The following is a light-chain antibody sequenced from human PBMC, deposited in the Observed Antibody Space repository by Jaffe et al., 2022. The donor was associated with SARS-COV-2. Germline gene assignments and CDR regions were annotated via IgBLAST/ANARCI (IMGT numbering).Light chain of an antibody. CDR1: SSNIGYNF. CDR2: DND. Sequence: QSMLTQPPSVSAAPGQKVTISCSGSSSNIGYNFVSWYQQLPGTAPKLLIYDNDKRPSGIPDRFSGSKSGTSATLGITGLQTGDEADYYCGAWDTSLSAGVFGGGTKLTVL. V-gene: IGLV1-51*01. CDR3: GAWDTSLSAGV. J-gene: IGLJ3*02.